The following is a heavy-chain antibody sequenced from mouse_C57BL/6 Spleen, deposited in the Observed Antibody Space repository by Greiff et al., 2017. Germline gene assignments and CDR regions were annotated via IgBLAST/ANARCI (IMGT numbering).Heavy chain of an antibody. CDR1: GYTFTSYW. D-gene: IGHD1-1*01. Sequence: VQLQQPGAELVRPGTSVKLSCKASGYTFTSYWMHWVKQRPGQGLEWIGVIDPSDSYTNYNQKFKGKATLTVDTSSSTAYMQLSSLTSEDSAVYYCARSPLYYYGISYWYFDVWGTGTTVTVSS. J-gene: IGHJ1*03. CDR3: ARSPLYYYGISYWYFDV. V-gene: IGHV1-59*01. CDR2: IDPSDSYT.